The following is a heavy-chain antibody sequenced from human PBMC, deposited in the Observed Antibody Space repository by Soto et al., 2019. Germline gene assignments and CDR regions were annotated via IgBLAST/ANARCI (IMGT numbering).Heavy chain of an antibody. CDR3: AKYGGSQYWYFDL. V-gene: IGHV3-23*01. CDR2: ISGSGRST. CDR1: GFTFSSYA. D-gene: IGHD3-10*01. J-gene: IGHJ2*01. Sequence: GGSLRLSCAASGFTFSSYAMSWVRQAPGKGLEWVSAISGSGRSTYYADSVKGRFTISRDNSKNTLYLQMNSLRAEDTAVYYCAKYGGSQYWYFDLWGRGTLVTVSS.